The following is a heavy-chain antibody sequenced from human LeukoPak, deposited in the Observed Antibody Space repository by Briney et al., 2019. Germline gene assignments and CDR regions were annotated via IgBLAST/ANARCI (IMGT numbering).Heavy chain of an antibody. D-gene: IGHD1-20*01. CDR1: GGSIGTYY. CDR3: ARDRVTGTETYWYFDL. J-gene: IGHJ2*01. CDR2: IYTSGST. Sequence: SETLSLTCTVSGGSIGTYYWTWIRQPAGKGLEWIGRIYTSGSTNYNPSLKSRVTMSVDTSKNQFSLKLSSVTAADTAVYYCARDRVTGTETYWYFDLWGRGTLVTVSS. V-gene: IGHV4-4*07.